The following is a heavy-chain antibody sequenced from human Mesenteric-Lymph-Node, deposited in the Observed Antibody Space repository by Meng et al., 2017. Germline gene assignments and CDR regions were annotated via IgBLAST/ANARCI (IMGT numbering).Heavy chain of an antibody. V-gene: IGHV3-30*03. CDR3: ASTGMATPRYYFDY. CDR2: VSYDGTTN. Sequence: GESLKISCAASGFTFSSYSMNWVRQAPGKGLEWVAIVSYDGTTNYYADSVKGRFSISRDNSKNTLYLQMNSLRAEDTAVYYCASTGMATPRYYFDYWGQGTLVTVSS. J-gene: IGHJ4*02. D-gene: IGHD5-24*01. CDR1: GFTFSSYS.